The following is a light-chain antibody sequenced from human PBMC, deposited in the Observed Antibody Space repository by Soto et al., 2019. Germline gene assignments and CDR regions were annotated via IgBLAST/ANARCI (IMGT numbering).Light chain of an antibody. CDR2: DAS. J-gene: IGKJ2*01. CDR3: QQYYSWPSDT. V-gene: IGKV3-15*01. CDR1: QNVRST. Sequence: EIVMTQSPPTLSVSPGERATLSCRASQNVRSTLAWYQQRPGQAPRLLVYDASTRATDIPARFSGSGSGTEFTLTISSLQSEDFAVYYCQQYYSWPSDTFGQGTKLEIK.